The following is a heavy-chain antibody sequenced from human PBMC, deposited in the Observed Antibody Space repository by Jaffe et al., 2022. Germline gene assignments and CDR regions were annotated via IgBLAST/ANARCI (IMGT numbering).Heavy chain of an antibody. CDR1: GFTFSSYA. CDR2: ISGSGGST. Sequence: EVQLLESGGGLVQPGGSLRLSCAASGFTFSSYAMSWVRQAPGKGLEWVSAISGSGGSTYYADSVKGRFTISRDNSKNTLYLQMNSLRAEDTAVYYCAKFRAVAGIDLYYFDYWGQGTLVTVSS. J-gene: IGHJ4*02. CDR3: AKFRAVAGIDLYYFDY. D-gene: IGHD6-19*01. V-gene: IGHV3-23*01.